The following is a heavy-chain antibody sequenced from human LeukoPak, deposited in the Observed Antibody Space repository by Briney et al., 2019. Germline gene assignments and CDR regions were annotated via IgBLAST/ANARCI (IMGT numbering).Heavy chain of an antibody. D-gene: IGHD1-14*01. Sequence: GSLRLSCAASGFTFSSYAMSWVRQAPGKGLERVSAISGSGGSTYYADSVKGRFTISRDNSKNTLYLQMNSLRAEDTAVYYCAKAARRTPGFDYWGQGTLVTVSS. CDR1: GFTFSSYA. CDR2: ISGSGGST. V-gene: IGHV3-23*01. J-gene: IGHJ4*02. CDR3: AKAARRTPGFDY.